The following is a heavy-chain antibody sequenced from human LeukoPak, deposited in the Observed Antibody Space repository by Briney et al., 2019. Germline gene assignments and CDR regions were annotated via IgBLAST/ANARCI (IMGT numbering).Heavy chain of an antibody. V-gene: IGHV1-69*05. CDR2: IIPIFGTA. CDR3: ARASDCSGGSCPISY. D-gene: IGHD2-15*01. J-gene: IGHJ4*02. Sequence: GASVKVSCKDSGGTFSSYAISWVRQAPGQGLEWMGRIIPIFGTANYAQKFQGRVTITTDESTSTAYMELSSLRSEDTAVYYCARASDCSGGSCPISYWGQGTLVTVSS. CDR1: GGTFSSYA.